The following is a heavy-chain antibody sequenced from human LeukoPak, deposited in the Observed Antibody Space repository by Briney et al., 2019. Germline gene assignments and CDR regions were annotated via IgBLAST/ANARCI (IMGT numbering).Heavy chain of an antibody. J-gene: IGHJ4*02. CDR2: LHYSGTT. CDR3: ARLISNSWVDY. D-gene: IGHD6-13*01. V-gene: IGHV4-39*01. Sequence: SETLPLTCTVSSDSISSSSYFWGWIRQPPGKGLGWIGSLHYSGTTYYNPSLRSRVTISVDTSKNEFSLRLSSVTAADTAVYYCARLISNSWVDYWGQGTLVTVSS. CDR1: SDSISSSSYF.